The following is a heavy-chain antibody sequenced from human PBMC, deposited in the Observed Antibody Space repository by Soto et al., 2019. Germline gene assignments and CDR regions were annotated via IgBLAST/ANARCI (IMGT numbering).Heavy chain of an antibody. D-gene: IGHD4-17*01. Sequence: PSETLSLTCAVSGGYISSGGYSWSWIRQPPGKGLEWIAYIYHSGSTYYNPSLKSRVTISVDMSTSTAYMELSSLRPEDTAVYYCAADVGGYIYGLARHWGPGTLVTVSS. CDR2: IYHSGST. CDR3: AADVGGYIYGLARH. J-gene: IGHJ4*02. CDR1: GGYISSGGYS. V-gene: IGHV4-30-2*01.